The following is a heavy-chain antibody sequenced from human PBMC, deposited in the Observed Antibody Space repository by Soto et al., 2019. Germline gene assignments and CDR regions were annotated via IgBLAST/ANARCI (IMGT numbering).Heavy chain of an antibody. CDR1: GFTVNSNY. Sequence: GGSLRLSCASSGFTVNSNYMSWVRQAPGKGLEWVSVIYSDGSAYYADSVKGRFIISRDNSNNTLYFQMNSLRAEDTAVYYCATLTKYDILTGFYPCWGQGTLVTVSS. CDR2: IYSDGSA. CDR3: ATLTKYDILTGFYPC. J-gene: IGHJ4*02. V-gene: IGHV3-66*01. D-gene: IGHD3-9*01.